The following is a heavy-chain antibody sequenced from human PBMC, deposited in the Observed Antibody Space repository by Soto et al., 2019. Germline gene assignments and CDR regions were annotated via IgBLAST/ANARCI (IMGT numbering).Heavy chain of an antibody. CDR3: ASLLVPIDY. D-gene: IGHD6-6*01. V-gene: IGHV3-15*01. Sequence: PGGSLRLSCAASGFTFSNAWMSWLRQAPGKGLEWVGRIKSKTDGGTTDYAAPVKGRFTISRDNSKNTLYLQMNSLRAEDTAVYYCASLLVPIDYWGQGXLVTVYS. J-gene: IGHJ4*02. CDR1: GFTFSNAW. CDR2: IKSKTDGGTT.